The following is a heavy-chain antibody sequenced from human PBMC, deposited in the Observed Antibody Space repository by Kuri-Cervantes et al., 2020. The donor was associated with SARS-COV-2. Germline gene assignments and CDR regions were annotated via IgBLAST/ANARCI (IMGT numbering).Heavy chain of an antibody. J-gene: IGHJ5*02. D-gene: IGHD2-2*01. CDR1: GFTFGSYS. CDR3: ARGHIVVVPAARNWFDP. CDR2: INHSGST. Sequence: GSLRLSCAASGFTFGSYSMNWVRQPPGKGLEWIGEINHSGSTNYNPSLKSRVTISVDTSKNQFSLKLSSVTAADTAVYYCARGHIVVVPAARNWFDPWGQGTLVTVSS. V-gene: IGHV4-34*01.